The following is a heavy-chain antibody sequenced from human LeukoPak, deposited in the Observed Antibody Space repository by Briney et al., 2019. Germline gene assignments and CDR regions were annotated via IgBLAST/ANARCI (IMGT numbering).Heavy chain of an antibody. Sequence: PGGSLRLSCAASGFTFSGSAMHWVRQASGKGLEWVGRIRSKANSYATAYAASVKGRFTISRDDSKNTLFLEMNSLRADDTAVYYCAKVLDYSSGWYWFDPWGQGTLVTVSS. CDR1: GFTFSGSA. D-gene: IGHD6-19*01. J-gene: IGHJ5*02. V-gene: IGHV3-73*01. CDR3: AKVLDYSSGWYWFDP. CDR2: IRSKANSYAT.